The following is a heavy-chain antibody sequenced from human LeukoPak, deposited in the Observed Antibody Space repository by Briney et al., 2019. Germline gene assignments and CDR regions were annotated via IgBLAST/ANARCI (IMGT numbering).Heavy chain of an antibody. D-gene: IGHD3-9*01. V-gene: IGHV3-20*01. CDR1: GFTFDDYG. CDR2: INWNGGST. J-gene: IGHJ6*03. Sequence: TGGSLRLSCAASGFTFDDYGMSWVRQAPGKGLEWVSGINWNGGSTGYADSVKGRFTISRDNAKNSLYLQMNSLRAEDTALYHCARGSYDILTGDYYYYMDVWGKGTTVTVSS. CDR3: ARGSYDILTGDYYYYMDV.